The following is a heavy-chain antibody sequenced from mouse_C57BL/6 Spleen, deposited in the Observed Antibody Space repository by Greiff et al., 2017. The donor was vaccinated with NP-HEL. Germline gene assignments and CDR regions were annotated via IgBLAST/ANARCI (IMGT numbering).Heavy chain of an antibody. CDR2: IRNKANGYTT. Sequence: DVKLVESGGGLVQPGGSLSLSCAASGFTFTDYYMSWVRQPPGKALEWLGFIRNKANGYTTEYSASVKGRFTISRDNSQSILYLQMNALRAEDSATYYCARSYYGNYPAWFAYWGQGTLVTVSA. D-gene: IGHD2-10*01. J-gene: IGHJ3*01. CDR3: ARSYYGNYPAWFAY. V-gene: IGHV7-3*01. CDR1: GFTFTDYY.